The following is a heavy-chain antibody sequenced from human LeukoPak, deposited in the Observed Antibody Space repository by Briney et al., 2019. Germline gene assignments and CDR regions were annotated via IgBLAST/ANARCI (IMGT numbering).Heavy chain of an antibody. V-gene: IGHV3-23*01. CDR3: AKRPAAVRGVIPYVDY. J-gene: IGHJ4*02. CDR1: GFMFRSSS. D-gene: IGHD3-10*02. CDR2: ISASAGNI. Sequence: GGSLRLSCAASGFMFRSSSMSWVRQVPGKGLEWVSTISASAGNIYYADSVKGRFTISRDNSKNTLFLQMNSLRAEDTAIYYCAKRPAAVRGVIPYVDYWGQGTLVTVST.